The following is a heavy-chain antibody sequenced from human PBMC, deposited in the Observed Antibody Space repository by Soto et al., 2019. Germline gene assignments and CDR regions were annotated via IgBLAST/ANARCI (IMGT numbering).Heavy chain of an antibody. CDR3: ARIYYDSVFDY. J-gene: IGHJ4*02. V-gene: IGHV4-61*01. CDR2: IYYSVTT. Sequence: PSETLSLTCTVSGGSVCSGSYYWSWIRQPPGKGLEWIGYIYYSVTTNYNPSLKSRVTISVDTSKNQFSLKLSSVTAADTAVYYCARIYYDSVFDYWGQGTLVTVSS. D-gene: IGHD3-22*01. CDR1: GGSVCSGSYY.